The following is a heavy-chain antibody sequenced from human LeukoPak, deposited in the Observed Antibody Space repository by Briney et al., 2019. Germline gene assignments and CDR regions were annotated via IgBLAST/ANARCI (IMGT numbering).Heavy chain of an antibody. CDR1: GGTFSRYA. D-gene: IGHD3-22*01. Sequence: GASVKVSCKASGGTFSRYAIRWVRQAPGQGLEWMGRIIPILGIANYAQKFQGRVTITADKSTSTAYMELSSLRSEDTAVYYCARDPYLRYYYGSSGYLDYWGQGTLVTVSS. CDR2: IIPILGIA. CDR3: ARDPYLRYYYGSSGYLDY. V-gene: IGHV1-69*04. J-gene: IGHJ4*02.